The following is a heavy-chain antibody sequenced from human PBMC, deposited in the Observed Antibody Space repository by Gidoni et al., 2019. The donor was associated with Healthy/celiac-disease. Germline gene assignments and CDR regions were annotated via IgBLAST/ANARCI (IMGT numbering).Heavy chain of an antibody. D-gene: IGHD3-22*01. J-gene: IGHJ4*02. V-gene: IGHV3-66*01. CDR1: GFPFSSNY. Sequence: EVQLVESGGGLVQPGGSLRLSCAASGFPFSSNYMSWVRQAPGKGLEWVSVIYSGGSTYYADSVKGRFTISRDNSKNTLYLQMNSLRAEDTAVYYCARDRRGYYDGFFDYWGQGTLVTVSS. CDR3: ARDRRGYYDGFFDY. CDR2: IYSGGST.